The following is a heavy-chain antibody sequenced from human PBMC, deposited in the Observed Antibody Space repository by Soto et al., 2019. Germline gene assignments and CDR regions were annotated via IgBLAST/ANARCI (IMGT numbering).Heavy chain of an antibody. CDR1: GFSLSTSGVG. CDR2: IYWDDDK. V-gene: IGHV2-5*02. Sequence: QITLKESGPTLVKPTQTLTLTCTFSGFSLSTSGVGVGWIRQPPGKALEWLALIYWDDDKRYSPSLKSRLTTTKDTSKNQVVLTMTNMDPVETAKYYCAHGSIAAAGGAFDIWGQGTMVPVSS. CDR3: AHGSIAAAGGAFDI. D-gene: IGHD6-13*01. J-gene: IGHJ3*02.